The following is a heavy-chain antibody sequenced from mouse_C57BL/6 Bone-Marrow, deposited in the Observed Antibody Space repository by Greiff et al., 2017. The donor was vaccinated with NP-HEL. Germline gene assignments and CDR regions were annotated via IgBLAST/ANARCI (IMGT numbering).Heavy chain of an antibody. Sequence: VQLQQSGAELMKPGASVELSCKATGYTFTGYWIEWVKQRPGHGLEWIGEILPGSGSTNYNEKFKGKATFTADTSSNTAYMQLSSLTTEDSAIYYCARRCYYYGSSYYYYAMDYWGQGTSVTVSS. CDR3: ARRCYYYGSSYYYYAMDY. V-gene: IGHV1-9*01. CDR2: ILPGSGST. CDR1: GYTFTGYW. D-gene: IGHD1-1*01. J-gene: IGHJ4*01.